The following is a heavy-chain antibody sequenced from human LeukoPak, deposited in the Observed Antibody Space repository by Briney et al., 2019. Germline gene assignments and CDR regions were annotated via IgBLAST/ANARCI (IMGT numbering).Heavy chain of an antibody. D-gene: IGHD2-21*01. CDR1: GFISNTYG. V-gene: IGHV3-30*02. Sequence: GGSLRLSCAASGFISNTYGMHWVRQAPGKGLEWVAFIRNDGSDKYYAVSAKGRFTISRDNSKNTLYLQMNSLRVEDTALYYCAKDRAYGQFLWGNDYWGQGTLVTVSS. CDR2: IRNDGSDK. CDR3: AKDRAYGQFLWGNDY. J-gene: IGHJ4*02.